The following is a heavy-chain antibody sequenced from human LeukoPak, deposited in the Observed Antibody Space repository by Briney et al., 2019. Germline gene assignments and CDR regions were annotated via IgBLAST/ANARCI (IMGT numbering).Heavy chain of an antibody. CDR1: GFTFSSYA. CDR3: ARYYDSSGYYWGHFDY. D-gene: IGHD3-22*01. V-gene: IGHV3-23*01. J-gene: IGHJ4*02. Sequence: GASLRLSCAASGFTFSSYAMSWVRQAPGKGLKWVSAISGSGGSTYYADSVKGRFTISRDNSKNTLYLQMNSLRAEDTAVYYCARYYDSSGYYWGHFDYWGQGTLVTVSS. CDR2: ISGSGGST.